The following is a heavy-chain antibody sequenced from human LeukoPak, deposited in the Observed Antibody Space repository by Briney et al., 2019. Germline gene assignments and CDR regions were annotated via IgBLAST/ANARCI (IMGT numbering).Heavy chain of an antibody. J-gene: IGHJ6*04. D-gene: IGHD3-9*01. Sequence: SGGSLRLSCAGSGCTFSGYGMHWVRQAPGKGLEWVAVISYDRNDKDYADSVKGRFTISRDNSNNTLYLQVNSLRAEDTAVYYCAKGGEYDILTGYRSYYGVDDWGKGTTVTVSS. CDR1: GCTFSGYG. CDR3: AKGGEYDILTGYRSYYGVDD. V-gene: IGHV3-30*18. CDR2: ISYDRNDK.